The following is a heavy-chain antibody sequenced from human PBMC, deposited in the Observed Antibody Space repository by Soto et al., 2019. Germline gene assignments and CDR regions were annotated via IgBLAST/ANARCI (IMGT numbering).Heavy chain of an antibody. CDR2: INAGNGNT. D-gene: IGHD6-19*01. CDR1: GYTFSSYA. J-gene: IGHJ4*02. Sequence: VKVSCKASGYTFSSYAMHWVRQAPGQRLEWMGWINAGNGNTKYSQKFQGRVTITRDTSASTAYMELSSLRSEDTAVYYCAREGYSSGWTYYFDYWGQGTLVTVSS. CDR3: AREGYSSGWTYYFDY. V-gene: IGHV1-3*01.